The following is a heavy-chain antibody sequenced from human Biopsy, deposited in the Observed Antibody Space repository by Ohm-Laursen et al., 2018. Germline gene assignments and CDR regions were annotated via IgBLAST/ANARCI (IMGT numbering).Heavy chain of an antibody. J-gene: IGHJ4*02. CDR1: GNTFTNYN. CDR3: ARDFNYDGGGSFNFDY. D-gene: IGHD3-22*01. V-gene: IGHV1-8*01. Sequence: SSVKVSCKASGNTFTNYNVNWVRQATGQGLEWMGWMNPNSGNTGYAQKFQGRVTMTRNTSISTAYMELSSLTSVDTAVYYCARDFNYDGGGSFNFDYWGQGTLVTVSS. CDR2: MNPNSGNT.